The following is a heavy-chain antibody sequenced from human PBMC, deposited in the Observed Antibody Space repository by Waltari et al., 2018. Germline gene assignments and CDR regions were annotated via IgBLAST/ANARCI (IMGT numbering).Heavy chain of an antibody. CDR3: ARDYGQDWFDP. Sequence: QVQLQESGPGLVRPSETLSLTCTVSGGSISDFYWTWIRQPAGKGLEWIGRIHISGRIDYHPSLRSRVSMSGDTSKNQFSLKLSSIIAADTAVYYCARDYGQDWFDPWGQGTLVTVSS. D-gene: IGHD3-10*01. V-gene: IGHV4-4*07. J-gene: IGHJ5*02. CDR2: IHISGRI. CDR1: GGSISDFY.